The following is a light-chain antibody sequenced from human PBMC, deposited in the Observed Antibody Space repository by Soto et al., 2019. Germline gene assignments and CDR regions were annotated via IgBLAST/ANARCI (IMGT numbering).Light chain of an antibody. CDR1: LSISTY. Sequence: DIPMTQSPSSLSASVGDRVTITCRASLSISTYLNWYQQKPGKAPKVLIYDASTLQSGVPSRVSCSGSGTDFTLTISGLQPEDIATYYCQQSYTPPWTFGQGTKVEI. CDR2: DAS. CDR3: QQSYTPPWT. V-gene: IGKV1-39*01. J-gene: IGKJ1*01.